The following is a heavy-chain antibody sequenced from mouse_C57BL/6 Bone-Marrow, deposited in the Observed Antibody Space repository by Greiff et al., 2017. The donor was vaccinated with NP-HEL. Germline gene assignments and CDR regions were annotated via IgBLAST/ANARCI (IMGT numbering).Heavy chain of an antibody. CDR2: IDPEDGET. J-gene: IGHJ3*01. CDR1: GFNIKDYY. Sequence: EVQLQQSGAELVKPGASVKLSCTASGFNIKDYYMHWVKQRTEQGLEWIGRIDPEDGETKYAPQFQGKATITADTSSNTAYLQLSSLTSEDTAVYYCARPAWFAYWGQGTLVTVSA. V-gene: IGHV14-2*01. CDR3: ARPAWFAY.